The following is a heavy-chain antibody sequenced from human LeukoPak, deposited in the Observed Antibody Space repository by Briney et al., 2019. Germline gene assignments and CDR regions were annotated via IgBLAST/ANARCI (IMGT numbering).Heavy chain of an antibody. CDR3: ARVDRLAYFDY. J-gene: IGHJ4*02. CDR2: IYYSGST. CDR1: GGSISSYY. Sequence: SETLSLTCTVSGGSISSYYWSWIRQPPGKGLEWIGYIYYSGSTNYNPSLKSRVTISVDTSKNQFSLKVSSVTAADTAVYYCARVDRLAYFDYWGQGTLVTVSS. D-gene: IGHD3-3*02. V-gene: IGHV4-59*01.